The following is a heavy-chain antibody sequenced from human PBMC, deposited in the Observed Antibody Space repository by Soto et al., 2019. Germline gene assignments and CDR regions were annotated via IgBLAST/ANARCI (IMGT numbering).Heavy chain of an antibody. Sequence: PVGSLRLSCASSGFTFSSYAMSWVRQAPGKGLEWVSAISGSGGSTYYADSVKGRFTISRDNSKNTLYLQMNSLRAEDTAVYYCAKTRGIVVVRDAFDIWGQGTMVTVSS. CDR1: GFTFSSYA. J-gene: IGHJ3*02. CDR3: AKTRGIVVVRDAFDI. V-gene: IGHV3-23*01. CDR2: ISGSGGST. D-gene: IGHD3-22*01.